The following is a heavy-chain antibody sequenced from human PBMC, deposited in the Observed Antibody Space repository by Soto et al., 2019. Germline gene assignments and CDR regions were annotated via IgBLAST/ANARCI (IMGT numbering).Heavy chain of an antibody. J-gene: IGHJ4*02. V-gene: IGHV3-23*01. Sequence: EVQLLESGGGLVQPGGSLRLSCAASGFTFSISAMSWVRQAPGKGLEWVSTITGGGGPTYYADSVKGRFTSSRDNSKNTLYLQIHSRRAEDTALYYCAKIRDSWTDYWGQGTLVTVSS. CDR1: GFTFSISA. CDR2: ITGGGGPT. CDR3: AKIRDSWTDY. D-gene: IGHD3-22*01.